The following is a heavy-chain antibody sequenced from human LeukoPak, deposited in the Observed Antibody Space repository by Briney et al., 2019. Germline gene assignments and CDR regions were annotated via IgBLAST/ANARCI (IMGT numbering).Heavy chain of an antibody. J-gene: IGHJ4*02. CDR1: GFTFDDYA. CDR3: ARDRFGVIDKGVFDY. D-gene: IGHD3-16*02. CDR2: MSWNGDNI. Sequence: SLRLSCVASGFTFDDYAMHWVRQAPGKGLEWVSAMSWNGDNIAYADSVKGRFTISRDNAKNSLYLQMNSLRAEDTAVYYCARDRFGVIDKGVFDYWGQGTLVTVSS. V-gene: IGHV3-9*01.